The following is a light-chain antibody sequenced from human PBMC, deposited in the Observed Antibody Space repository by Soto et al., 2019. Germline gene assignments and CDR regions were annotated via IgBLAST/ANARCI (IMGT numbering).Light chain of an antibody. CDR3: QQYATPPLT. CDR1: QSVGNNY. J-gene: IGKJ1*01. V-gene: IGKV3-20*01. CDR2: DAS. Sequence: ENVLTQSPGTLSLSPGDRATLSCRASQSVGNNYLAWYKQKPGQPPRLLIFDASNRATGIPDRFSGSGSGADFTLTINRLDPDDFAVFYCQQYATPPLTFGQGTKVEVK.